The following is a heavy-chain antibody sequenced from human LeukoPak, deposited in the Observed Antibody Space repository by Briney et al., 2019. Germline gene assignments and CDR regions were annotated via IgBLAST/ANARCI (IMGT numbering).Heavy chain of an antibody. J-gene: IGHJ4*02. V-gene: IGHV5-51*01. CDR1: GYTFSRYW. Sequence: GESLKISCKGSGYTFSRYWIGWVRQVPGKGLEWMGIIYPGDSETRNSPSFRGQVTMSVHKSISTAYLQWSSLTASATAMYYCARGEGSSWYDPYDHWGQGTLVTVSS. CDR3: ARGEGSSWYDPYDH. CDR2: IYPGDSET. D-gene: IGHD6-13*01.